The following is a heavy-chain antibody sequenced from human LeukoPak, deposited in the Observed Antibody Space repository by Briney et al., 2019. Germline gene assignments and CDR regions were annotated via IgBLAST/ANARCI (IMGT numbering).Heavy chain of an antibody. J-gene: IGHJ1*01. CDR2: ISGSGGST. Sequence: GGSLRLSCAASGFTFSSYAMSWVRQAPGKGLGWVSAISGSGGSTYYADSVKGRFTISRDNSKNTLYLQMNSLRAEDTAVYYCAKDARGDYYAEYFQHWGQGTLVTVSS. CDR3: AKDARGDYYAEYFQH. V-gene: IGHV3-23*01. D-gene: IGHD3-22*01. CDR1: GFTFSSYA.